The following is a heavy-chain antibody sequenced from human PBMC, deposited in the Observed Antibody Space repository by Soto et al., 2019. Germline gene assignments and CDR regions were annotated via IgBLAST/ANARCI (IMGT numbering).Heavy chain of an antibody. Sequence: PSETLSLTCTVSGGSISSYYWSWIRQPPGKGLEWIGYIYYSGSTNYNPSLKSRVTISVDTSKNQFSLKLSSVTAADTAVYYCARERGGRLPFDPWGQGTLVTVSS. CDR3: ARERGGRLPFDP. J-gene: IGHJ5*02. CDR1: GGSISSYY. V-gene: IGHV4-59*01. CDR2: IYYSGST. D-gene: IGHD1-26*01.